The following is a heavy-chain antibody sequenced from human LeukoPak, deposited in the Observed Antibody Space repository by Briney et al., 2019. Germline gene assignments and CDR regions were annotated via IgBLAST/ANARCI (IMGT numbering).Heavy chain of an antibody. Sequence: SETLSLTCAVYGGSFSGYYWSWIRQPPGKGLEWIGEINHSGSTNYNPSLKSRVTISVDTSKNQFSLKLSSVTAADTAVYYCARRDGYSDFDYWGQGILVTVSS. CDR3: ARRDGYSDFDY. D-gene: IGHD5-24*01. J-gene: IGHJ4*02. CDR1: GGSFSGYY. CDR2: INHSGST. V-gene: IGHV4-34*01.